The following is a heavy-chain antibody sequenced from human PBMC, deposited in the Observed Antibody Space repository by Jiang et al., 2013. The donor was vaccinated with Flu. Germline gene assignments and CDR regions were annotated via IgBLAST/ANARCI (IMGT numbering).Heavy chain of an antibody. Sequence: GPGLVKPSETLSLTCTVSGGSISSYYWSWIRQPPGKGLEWIGYIYYSGSTNYNPSLKSRVTISVDTSKNQFSLKLSSVTAADTAVYYCARHSYGSGSYSLDYWGQG. CDR1: GGSISSYY. CDR3: ARHSYGSGSYSLDY. V-gene: IGHV4-59*08. CDR2: IYYSGST. D-gene: IGHD3-10*01. J-gene: IGHJ4*02.